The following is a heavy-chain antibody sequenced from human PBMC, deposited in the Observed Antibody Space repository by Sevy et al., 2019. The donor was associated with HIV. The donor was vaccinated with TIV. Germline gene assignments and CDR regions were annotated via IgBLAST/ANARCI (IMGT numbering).Heavy chain of an antibody. CDR1: GFTFSTYA. Sequence: GGSLRLSCAASGFTFSTYAMSWVRQAPGKGLEWVSAISGGDSSTYYTDSVKGRFTISRDNSKNTLYLQMNSLRAEDKAVYYCARLSVYYYDSSGYYTTGHAFDIWGQGTMVTVSS. D-gene: IGHD3-22*01. CDR3: ARLSVYYYDSSGYYTTGHAFDI. J-gene: IGHJ3*02. V-gene: IGHV3-23*01. CDR2: ISGGDSST.